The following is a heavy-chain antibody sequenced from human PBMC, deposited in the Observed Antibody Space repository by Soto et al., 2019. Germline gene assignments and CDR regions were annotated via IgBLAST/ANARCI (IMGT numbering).Heavy chain of an antibody. D-gene: IGHD2-2*01. CDR2: IIPIFGTA. V-gene: IGHV1-69*12. Sequence: QVQLVQSGAEVKKPGSSVKVSCKASGGTFSSYAISWVRQAPGQGLEWMGGIIPIFGTANYAQKFQGRVTITADESTSTGYMELSSLRSEDTGVYYCARDLRRQLPNYGMDVWGQGTTVTVSS. CDR3: ARDLRRQLPNYGMDV. CDR1: GGTFSSYA. J-gene: IGHJ6*02.